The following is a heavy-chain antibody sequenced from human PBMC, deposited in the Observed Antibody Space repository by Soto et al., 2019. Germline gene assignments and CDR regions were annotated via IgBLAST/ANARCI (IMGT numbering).Heavy chain of an antibody. D-gene: IGHD1-26*01. Sequence: GALRLSCAASGFTFSSYAMSWVRQAPGKGLEWVSAISGSGGSTYYADSVKGRFTISRDNSKNTLYLQMNSLRAEDTAVYYCAKVGSGSYYYFDYWGQGTLVTVSS. CDR2: ISGSGGST. V-gene: IGHV3-23*01. J-gene: IGHJ4*02. CDR3: AKVGSGSYYYFDY. CDR1: GFTFSSYA.